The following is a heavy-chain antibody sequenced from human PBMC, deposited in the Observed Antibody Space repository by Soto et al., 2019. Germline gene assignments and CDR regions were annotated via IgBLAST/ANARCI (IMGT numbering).Heavy chain of an antibody. J-gene: IGHJ4*02. D-gene: IGHD3-22*01. CDR2: IYWDGDR. CDR3: AHLVVGPLSLAY. Sequence: QITLKESGPTLLKPTQTLALTCTFSGFSFNTRGVGVTWIRQPPGKALEWLAVIYWDGDRRYSPSLSDRLTITKDMSTMQVVLTMTKVDPVDTGTYYCAHLVVGPLSLAYWGQGALVTVSS. CDR1: GFSFNTRGVG. V-gene: IGHV2-5*02.